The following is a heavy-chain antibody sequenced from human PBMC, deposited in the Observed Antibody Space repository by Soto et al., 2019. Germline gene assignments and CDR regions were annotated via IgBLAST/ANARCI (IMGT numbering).Heavy chain of an antibody. D-gene: IGHD6-13*01. Sequence: ASVKVSCKASGYTFTGYYMHWVRQAPGQGLEWMGWINPNSGGTNYAQKFQGWVTMTRDTSISTAYMELSRLRSDDTAVYYCARPRVDSSSWYQDAFDIWGQGTMVTVSS. CDR3: ARPRVDSSSWYQDAFDI. CDR1: GYTFTGYY. J-gene: IGHJ3*02. CDR2: INPNSGGT. V-gene: IGHV1-2*04.